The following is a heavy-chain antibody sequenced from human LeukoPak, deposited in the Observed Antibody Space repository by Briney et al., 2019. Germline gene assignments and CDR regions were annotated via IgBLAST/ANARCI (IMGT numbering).Heavy chain of an antibody. V-gene: IGHV1-69*13. CDR3: ARDRRFGELLVGDAFDI. Sequence: ASVKVSCKASGGTFSTYAIAWVRQAPGQGLERMGGIVPIFGKVDYVQKFQDRVTITADESTSTAYMELSSLRSEDTAVYYCARDRRFGELLVGDAFDIWGQGTMVTVSS. CDR1: GGTFSTYA. D-gene: IGHD3-10*01. CDR2: IVPIFGKV. J-gene: IGHJ3*02.